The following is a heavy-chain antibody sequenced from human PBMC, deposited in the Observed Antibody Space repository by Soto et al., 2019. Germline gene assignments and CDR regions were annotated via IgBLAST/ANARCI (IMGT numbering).Heavy chain of an antibody. V-gene: IGHV1-46*01. Sequence: ASVKVYCKASGYTFTSYYMHWVRQAPGQGLEWMGIINPSGGSTSYAQKFQGRVTMTRDTSTSTVYMELSSLRSEDTAVYYCARERVVVTAMDYWGQGTLVTVSS. J-gene: IGHJ4*02. CDR2: INPSGGST. D-gene: IGHD2-21*02. CDR3: ARERVVVTAMDY. CDR1: GYTFTSYY.